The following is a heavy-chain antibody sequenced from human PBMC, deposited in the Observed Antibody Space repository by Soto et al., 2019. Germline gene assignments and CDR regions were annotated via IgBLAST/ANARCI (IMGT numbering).Heavy chain of an antibody. Sequence: GGSLRLSCAASGFTVSSNYMSWVRQAPGKGLEWVSVIYSGGSTYYADSVRGRFTISRDNSKNTVYLQMNSLRDEDTAVYYCAKLTAAWGQGTLVTVSS. J-gene: IGHJ4*02. CDR3: AKLTAA. D-gene: IGHD6-13*01. CDR2: IYSGGST. CDR1: GFTVSSNY. V-gene: IGHV3-53*01.